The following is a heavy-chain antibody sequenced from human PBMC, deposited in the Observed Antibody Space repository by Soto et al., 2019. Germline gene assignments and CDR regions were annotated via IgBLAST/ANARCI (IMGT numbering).Heavy chain of an antibody. Sequence: SETLSLTCIVSGYSVTSSDYYWAWIRQPPGKGLEWIGSMFYSGLTYYNPSLKSRVTLSVDTSKNQFSVRLNSVTAADTAVYYCAPLSVSLSGPYGIHVWGQGTTVTVS. V-gene: IGHV4-39*01. CDR1: GYSVTSSDYY. CDR3: APLSVSLSGPYGIHV. CDR2: MFYSGLT. J-gene: IGHJ6*02. D-gene: IGHD2-15*01.